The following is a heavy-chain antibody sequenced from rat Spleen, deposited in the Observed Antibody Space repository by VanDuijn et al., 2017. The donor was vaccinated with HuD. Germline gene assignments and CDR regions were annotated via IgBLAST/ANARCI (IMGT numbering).Heavy chain of an antibody. Sequence: QVQLKESGPGLVQPSQTLSLTCTVSGLSLTSNSVSWIRQPPGKGLEWMGRMRYNGDTSYNSALKSRLSISKDTSKSQVFLKMNNLQTEDTAMYFCATQHYYDGYYRDSWGQGVMVTVSS. CDR2: MRYNGDT. CDR3: ATQHYYDGYYRDS. J-gene: IGHJ2*01. D-gene: IGHD1-12*03. V-gene: IGHV2-47*01. CDR1: GLSLTSNS.